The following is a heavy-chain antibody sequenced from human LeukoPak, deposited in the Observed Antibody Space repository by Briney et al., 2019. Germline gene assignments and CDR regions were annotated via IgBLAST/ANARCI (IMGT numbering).Heavy chain of an antibody. CDR2: IVVGSGNT. D-gene: IGHD4-17*01. J-gene: IGHJ4*02. Sequence: ASVKVSCKASGFTFTSSAMQWVRQARGQRLEWIGWIVVGSGNTNYAQKFQERVTITRDMSTSTAYMELSSLRSEDTAVYYCATDPPTTYGDHGYWGQGTLVTVSS. CDR3: ATDPPTTYGDHGY. V-gene: IGHV1-58*02. CDR1: GFTFTSSA.